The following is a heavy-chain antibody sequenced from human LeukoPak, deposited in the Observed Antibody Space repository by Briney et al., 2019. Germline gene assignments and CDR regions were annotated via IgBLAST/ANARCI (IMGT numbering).Heavy chain of an antibody. CDR1: GFTFSSYG. CDR3: AKDRIVADPFDY. Sequence: PGGSLRLSCAASGFTFSSYGLHWVRQAPGKGLEWVAFIRYDGSNKYYADSVQGRFTISRDNSKNTLYLQMNSLRAEDTAVYYCAKDRIVADPFDYWGQGTLVTVSS. J-gene: IGHJ4*02. V-gene: IGHV3-30*02. CDR2: IRYDGSNK. D-gene: IGHD2-15*01.